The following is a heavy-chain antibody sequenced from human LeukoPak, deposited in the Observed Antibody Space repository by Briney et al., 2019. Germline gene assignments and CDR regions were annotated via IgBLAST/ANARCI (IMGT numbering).Heavy chain of an antibody. CDR1: GGTFSSYA. J-gene: IGHJ5*02. D-gene: IGHD1-14*01. CDR3: ASGSEENPNWFDP. V-gene: IGHV1-69*05. Sequence: SVKVSCKASGGTFSSYAISWVRQAPGQGLEWMGGIIPIFGTANYAQKFQGRVTITTDESTSTAYMELSSLRSEDTAVYYCASGSEENPNWFDPWGQGTLVTVSS. CDR2: IIPIFGTA.